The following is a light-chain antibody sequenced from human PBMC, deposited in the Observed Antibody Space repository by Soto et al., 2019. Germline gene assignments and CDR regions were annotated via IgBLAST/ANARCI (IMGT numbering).Light chain of an antibody. CDR3: QTYGDSLFT. CDR1: QRVSNSL. CDR2: AAS. Sequence: EIVLTQSPGTLSLSPGERATLSCRASQRVSNSLVYWYQQKPGQAPMPLISAASSRATGIPDRFSGSGSGTDFTLTISGLEPEDFAVYYCQTYGDSLFTFGPGTKVETK. J-gene: IGKJ3*01. V-gene: IGKV3-20*01.